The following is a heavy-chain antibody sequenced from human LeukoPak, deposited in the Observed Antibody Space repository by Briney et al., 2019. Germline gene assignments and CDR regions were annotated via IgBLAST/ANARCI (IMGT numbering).Heavy chain of an antibody. J-gene: IGHJ4*02. CDR3: ARDKIVGATHLDY. CDR1: GFTFSSYW. V-gene: IGHV3-7*01. CDR2: IKQDGSEK. Sequence: GGSLRLSCAASGFTFSSYWMSWVGQAPGKGLEWVANIKQDGSEKDYVDSVKGRFTISRDNAKNSLYLQMNSLRAEDTAVYYCARDKIVGATHLDYWGQGTLVTVSS. D-gene: IGHD1-26*01.